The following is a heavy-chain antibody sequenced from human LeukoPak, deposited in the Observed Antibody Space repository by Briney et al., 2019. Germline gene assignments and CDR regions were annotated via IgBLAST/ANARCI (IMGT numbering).Heavy chain of an antibody. CDR2: ISYDGGNS. D-gene: IGHD3-10*01. J-gene: IGHJ6*02. CDR1: GFIFSSYG. CDR3: AKDLEGSGSYYTTYFYCGVDV. V-gene: IGHV3-30*18. Sequence: PGRSLRLSCAASGFIFSSYGMHWVRQGPGKGLEWVAVISYDGGNSYYADSVKGRFTISRDNSNNTLFLQMNSLRAEDTAVYYCAKDLEGSGSYYTTYFYCGVDVWGQGTTVTVSS.